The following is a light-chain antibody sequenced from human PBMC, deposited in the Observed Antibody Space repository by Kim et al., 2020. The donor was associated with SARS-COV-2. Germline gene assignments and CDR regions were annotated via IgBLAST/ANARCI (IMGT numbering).Light chain of an antibody. CDR3: QTWGTGIVV. Sequence: QPVLTQSPSASASLGALVKLTCTLSSGHSSYAIAWHQQQPEKGPRYLMKLNSDGSHSKWDGIPDRFSGSSSGAERYLTISSLQSEDEADYYCQTWGTGIVVFGGGTQLTVL. V-gene: IGLV4-69*01. J-gene: IGLJ2*01. CDR2: LNSDGSH. CDR1: SGHSSYA.